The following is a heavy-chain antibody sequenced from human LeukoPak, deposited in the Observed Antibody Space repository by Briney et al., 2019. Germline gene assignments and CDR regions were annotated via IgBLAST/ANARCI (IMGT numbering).Heavy chain of an antibody. D-gene: IGHD1-26*01. CDR2: IYKNGDT. CDR1: EGSIRHKTYY. CDR3: ARRGDYSFGDWFDP. Sequence: SETLSLTCSGSEGSIRHKTYYWVWIRQSPGKGLEWLGCIYKNGDTYYNPSVESRLSISVDTSKNQFYLNMTSVTAADTAVYFCARRGDYSFGDWFDPWGQCLVVTVSS. J-gene: IGHJ5*02. V-gene: IGHV4-39*01.